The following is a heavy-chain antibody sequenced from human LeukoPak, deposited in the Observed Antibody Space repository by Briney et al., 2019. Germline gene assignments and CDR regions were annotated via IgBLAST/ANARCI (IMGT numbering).Heavy chain of an antibody. D-gene: IGHD3-22*01. V-gene: IGHV4-4*07. Sequence: SGTLSLTCTVSGASISSYYWSWIRQPAGKGLEWIGRIYTSGSTNYNPSLKSRVTMSVDTSKNQFSLKLSSVTAADTAVYYCARDRSPMIPQGGVDYWGQGTLVTVSS. J-gene: IGHJ4*02. CDR1: GASISSYY. CDR3: ARDRSPMIPQGGVDY. CDR2: IYTSGST.